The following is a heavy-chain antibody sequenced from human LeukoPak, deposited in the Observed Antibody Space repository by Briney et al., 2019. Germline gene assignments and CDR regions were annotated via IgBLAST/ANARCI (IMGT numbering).Heavy chain of an antibody. CDR1: GFTVSSNE. D-gene: IGHD3-10*01. J-gene: IGHJ4*02. CDR2: ISGGST. CDR3: ASGDVVRGVIIPLDY. Sequence: TGGSLRLSCAASGFTVSSNEMSWVRQAPGKGLEWVSSISGGSTYYADSRKGRFTISRDNSKNTLHLQMNSLRAEDTAVYYCASGDVVRGVIIPLDYWGQGTLVTVSS. V-gene: IGHV3-38-3*01.